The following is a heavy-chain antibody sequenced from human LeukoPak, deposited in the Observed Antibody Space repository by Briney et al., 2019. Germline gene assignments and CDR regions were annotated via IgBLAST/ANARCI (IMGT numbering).Heavy chain of an antibody. Sequence: GGSLRLSCAASGITFGNNWMHWVRQGPGQGLVWISRINSDGGGAIYADSVKGRFTVSRDNAKNTLYLQMNSLRAEDTAVYYCARDVPHNWFDTWGQGTLATVSS. CDR2: INSDGGGA. CDR3: ARDVPHNWFDT. CDR1: GITFGNNW. J-gene: IGHJ5*02. V-gene: IGHV3-74*01.